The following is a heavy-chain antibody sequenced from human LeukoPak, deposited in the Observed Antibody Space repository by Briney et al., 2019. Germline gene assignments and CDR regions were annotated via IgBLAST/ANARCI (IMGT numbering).Heavy chain of an antibody. Sequence: GGSLRLSCAASGFTVSGNYVSWVRQAPGKGLEWVSVIYIGGRTYYADSVKGRFTISRDNSKNTLFLQMRGLRPEDTAIYYCAREGVGYFCDYWGQGALVIVSS. V-gene: IGHV3-53*05. D-gene: IGHD5-18*01. CDR1: GFTVSGNY. J-gene: IGHJ4*02. CDR3: AREGVGYFCDY. CDR2: IYIGGRT.